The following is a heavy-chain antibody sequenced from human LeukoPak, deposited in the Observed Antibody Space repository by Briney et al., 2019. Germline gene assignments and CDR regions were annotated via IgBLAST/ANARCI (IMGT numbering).Heavy chain of an antibody. CDR3: ARNLRWYFDL. D-gene: IGHD4-17*01. CDR1: GSTFTSYY. V-gene: IGHV1-46*01. J-gene: IGHJ2*01. CDR2: INPSDGST. Sequence: ASVKVSCKASGSTFTSYYMHWVRHAPGPGLEWVGMINPSDGSTDYAQKFHGRGTITSDMSTSTVYMELSILTAEDTVVYYCARNLRWYFDLWGRGTLVTVSS.